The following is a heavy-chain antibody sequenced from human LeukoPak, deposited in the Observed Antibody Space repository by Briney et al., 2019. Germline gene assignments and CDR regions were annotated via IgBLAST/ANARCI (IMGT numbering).Heavy chain of an antibody. V-gene: IGHV3-66*01. CDR1: GFSVTNYY. CDR3: ARDQAVTTPDAFDV. J-gene: IGHJ3*01. Sequence: AGSLRLSCAASGFSVTNYYISWVCQAPGQGLELVSVIYSGGSTYYADSVKGRFTISRDNSKNTLYLQMNSLRAEDTAVYYCARDQAVTTPDAFDVWGQGTMVTVSS. D-gene: IGHD4-17*01. CDR2: IYSGGST.